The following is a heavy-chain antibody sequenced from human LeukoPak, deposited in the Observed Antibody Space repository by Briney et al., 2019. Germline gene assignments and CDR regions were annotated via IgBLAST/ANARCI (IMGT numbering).Heavy chain of an antibody. J-gene: IGHJ3*02. CDR3: ARDRYCSGGTCYSHDAFDI. D-gene: IGHD2-15*01. CDR2: ILISGSP. Sequence: TLSLTCTVSSASISSGTYYWTWIRQPAGKGLEWIGRILISGSPNYNPPLKSRVTISADTSKNQFSLELSSVTAADTAVYYCARDRYCSGGTCYSHDAFDIWGQGTMVTVSS. V-gene: IGHV4-61*02. CDR1: SASISSGTYY.